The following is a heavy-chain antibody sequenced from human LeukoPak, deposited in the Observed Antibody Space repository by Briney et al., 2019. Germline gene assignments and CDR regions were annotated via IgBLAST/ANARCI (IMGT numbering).Heavy chain of an antibody. CDR2: ISSSSSYI. CDR3: ASRPPGVAEAQPDY. CDR1: GFTFSSYS. V-gene: IGHV3-21*01. D-gene: IGHD6-19*01. Sequence: GGSLRLSCAASGFTFSSYSMNWVRQAPGKGLEWVSSISSSSSYIYYADSVKGRFTISRDNAKNSLYLQMNSLRAEDTAVYYCASRPPGVAEAQPDYWGQGTLVTVSS. J-gene: IGHJ4*02.